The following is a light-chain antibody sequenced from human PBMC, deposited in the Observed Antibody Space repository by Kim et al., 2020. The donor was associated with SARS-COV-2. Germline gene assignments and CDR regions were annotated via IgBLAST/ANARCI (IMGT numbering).Light chain of an antibody. CDR3: RQYGSSPT. V-gene: IGKV3-20*01. Sequence: EIVLTQSPGTLSLSPGERATLSCRASQSVSSSYLAWYQQKPGQAPRLLIYGASSRATGIPDRFSGSGSGTDFTLTISRLEPEDLAVYYCRQYGSSPTFGQGTRLEIK. CDR1: QSVSSSY. J-gene: IGKJ5*01. CDR2: GAS.